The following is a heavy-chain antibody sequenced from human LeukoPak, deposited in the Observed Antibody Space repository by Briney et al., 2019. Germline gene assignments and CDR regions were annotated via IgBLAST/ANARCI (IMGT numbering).Heavy chain of an antibody. D-gene: IGHD6-19*01. Sequence: SETLSLTCAVYGGSFSGYYWSWTRQPPGKGLEWIGEINHSGSTNYNPSLKSRVTISVDTSKNQFSLKLSSVTAADTAVYYCARTIAVAGIRYYYYYYGMDVWGQGTTVTVSS. CDR3: ARTIAVAGIRYYYYYYGMDV. V-gene: IGHV4-34*01. CDR2: INHSGST. J-gene: IGHJ6*02. CDR1: GGSFSGYY.